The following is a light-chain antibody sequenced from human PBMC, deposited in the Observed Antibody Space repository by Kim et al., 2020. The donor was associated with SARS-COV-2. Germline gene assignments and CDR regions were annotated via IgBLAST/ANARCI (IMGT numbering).Light chain of an antibody. J-gene: IGKJ5*01. V-gene: IGKV3-11*01. Sequence: LSPGERATLACRASHSIGNSLAWYQQKPGQTPRLLIHDASNGATDIPARFSGSGSGTDFTLTISSLEPEDFAVYFCQQRSSWPPTFGQGTRLEI. CDR3: QQRSSWPPT. CDR1: HSIGNS. CDR2: DAS.